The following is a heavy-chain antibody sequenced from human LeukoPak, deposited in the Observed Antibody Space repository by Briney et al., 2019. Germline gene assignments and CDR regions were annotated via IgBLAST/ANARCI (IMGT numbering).Heavy chain of an antibody. V-gene: IGHV3-33*01. D-gene: IGHD3-10*01. CDR1: GFTFSSYG. J-gene: IGHJ4*02. CDR2: IWYDGSNK. CDR3: ARDRGVGAAYFDY. Sequence: GGSLRLSCAASGFTFSSYGMHWVRQAPGKGLEWVAVIWYDGSNKYYADSVKGRFTISRDNSKNTLYLQMNSLRAEDTAVYYCARDRGVGAAYFDYWGQGTLVTVSS.